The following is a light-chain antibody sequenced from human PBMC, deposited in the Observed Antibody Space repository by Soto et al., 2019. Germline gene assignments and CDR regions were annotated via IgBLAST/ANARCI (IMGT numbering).Light chain of an antibody. Sequence: EIVMTQSPSTLSLSPGERATLSCRASQSVGSYLVWYQQRPGQAPRLLIYDASSRDTGIPARFSGSGSGTDFTLTISSLEPEDFAVYFCQQRTDWPMYTFGQGTKLEIK. CDR2: DAS. CDR1: QSVGSY. V-gene: IGKV3-11*01. CDR3: QQRTDWPMYT. J-gene: IGKJ2*01.